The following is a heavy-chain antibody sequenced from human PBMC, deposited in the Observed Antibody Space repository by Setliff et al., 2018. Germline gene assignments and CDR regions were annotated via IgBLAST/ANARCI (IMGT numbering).Heavy chain of an antibody. J-gene: IGHJ5*01. CDR1: GFPFIPAW. D-gene: IGHD2-8*01. Sequence: KPGGSLRLSCVASGFPFIPAWMTWVRQAPGKGLEWVGRIKSKGDGETTDYAAPVKGRFTISRDDSKNTIYLQIDSLKTDDTAVYYCAWTNYNWFFSWGQGTLVTVSS. CDR2: IKSKGDGETT. CDR3: AWTNYNWFFS. V-gene: IGHV3-15*01.